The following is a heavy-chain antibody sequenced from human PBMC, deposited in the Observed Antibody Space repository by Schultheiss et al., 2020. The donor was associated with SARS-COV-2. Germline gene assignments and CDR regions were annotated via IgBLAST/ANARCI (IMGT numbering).Heavy chain of an antibody. Sequence: SGPTLVKPTQTLTLTCTFSGFSLSTSGMCVSWIRQPPGKALEWLARIDWDDDKYYSTSLKTRLTISKDTSKNQVVFTMTNMDPVDTATYYCAHSNVPNDAFDIWGQGTMVTVSS. CDR2: IDWDDDK. D-gene: IGHD2-2*01. CDR3: AHSNVPNDAFDI. J-gene: IGHJ3*02. V-gene: IGHV2-70*12. CDR1: GFSLSTSGMC.